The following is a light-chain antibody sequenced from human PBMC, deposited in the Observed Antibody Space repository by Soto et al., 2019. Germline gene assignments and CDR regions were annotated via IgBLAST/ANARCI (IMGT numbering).Light chain of an antibody. CDR1: SSDVGSYNR. CDR2: EVS. J-gene: IGLJ1*01. V-gene: IGLV2-18*02. Sequence: SALTQPPSVSGSPGQSVTISCTGTSSDVGSYNRVSWYQQPPGTAPKLMISEVSNRPSGVPDRFSGSKSGNTASLTISGLQAEDEADYYCSSYTSRSTYVFGTGTKVT. CDR3: SSYTSRSTYV.